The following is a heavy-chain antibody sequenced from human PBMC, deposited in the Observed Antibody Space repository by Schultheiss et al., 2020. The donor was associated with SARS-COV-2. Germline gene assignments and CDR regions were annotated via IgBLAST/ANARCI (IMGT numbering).Heavy chain of an antibody. Sequence: GGSLRLSCAASGFTFSNYWMHWVRQAPGKGLEWVSAISGSGGSTYYADSVKGRFTISRDNSKNTLYLQMNSLRAEDTAVYYCARLYDFWSGYYTPSYGMDVWGQGTTVTVSS. D-gene: IGHD3-3*01. J-gene: IGHJ6*02. CDR3: ARLYDFWSGYYTPSYGMDV. CDR1: GFTFSNYW. CDR2: ISGSGGST. V-gene: IGHV3-23*01.